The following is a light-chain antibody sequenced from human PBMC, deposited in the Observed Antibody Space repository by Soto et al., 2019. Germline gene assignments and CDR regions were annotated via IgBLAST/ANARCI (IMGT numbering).Light chain of an antibody. CDR3: SSYTSSSTYV. Sequence: SVLTQPACVSGSPGQSITISCTGTSSDVGGYRYVSWYQQHPGKAPKLMIYDVSNRPSGVSNRFSGSKSGNTASLTISGLQAEDEADYYCSSYTSSSTYVFGTGTKVTVL. V-gene: IGLV2-14*01. CDR1: SSDVGGYRY. CDR2: DVS. J-gene: IGLJ1*01.